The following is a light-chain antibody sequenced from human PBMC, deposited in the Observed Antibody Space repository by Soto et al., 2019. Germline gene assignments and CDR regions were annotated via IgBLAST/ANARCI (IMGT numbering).Light chain of an antibody. CDR1: QSVSSN. CDR3: QQYNNWPFT. J-gene: IGKJ3*01. V-gene: IGKV3-15*01. Sequence: EIVMTQSPATLSVSPGERATLSRRASQSVSSNLAWYQQKPGQAPRLLIYGASTRATGIPARFSGSGSGTEFTLTISSLQSEDFAVYYCQQYNNWPFTFGPGTKVD. CDR2: GAS.